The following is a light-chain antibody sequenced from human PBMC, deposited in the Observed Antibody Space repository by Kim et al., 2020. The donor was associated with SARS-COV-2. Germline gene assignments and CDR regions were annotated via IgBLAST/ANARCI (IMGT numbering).Light chain of an antibody. CDR2: QDS. CDR3: QAWDSSTVV. CDR1: KLGDKY. J-gene: IGLJ2*01. V-gene: IGLV3-1*01. Sequence: VTPGKTASITCSGDKLGDKYACWYQQKPGQSPVLVIYQDSKRPSGIPERFSGSNSGNTATLTISGTQAMDEADYYCQAWDSSTVVFGGGTQLTVL.